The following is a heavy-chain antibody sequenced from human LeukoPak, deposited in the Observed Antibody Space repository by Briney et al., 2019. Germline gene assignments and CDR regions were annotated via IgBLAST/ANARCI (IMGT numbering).Heavy chain of an antibody. CDR1: GFTFSTYA. D-gene: IGHD3-10*01. CDR3: ARDQRYYGSGSYSSFDY. J-gene: IGHJ4*02. Sequence: PGRSLRLSCAASGFTFSTYAMHWVRLPPGKGLEWVALISFDGSNKYYADSVKGRFTISRDSSKSTLYLQMNSLRAEDTAVYYCARDQRYYGSGSYSSFDYWGQGTLVTVSS. CDR2: ISFDGSNK. V-gene: IGHV3-30*04.